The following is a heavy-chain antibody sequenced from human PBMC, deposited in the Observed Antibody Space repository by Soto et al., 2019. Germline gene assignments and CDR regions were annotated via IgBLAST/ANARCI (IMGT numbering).Heavy chain of an antibody. Sequence: QVQLVQSGAEVKKPGSSVKVSCKASGGTFGSYAITWVRRAPGQGLEWLGGIIPILNSPAYAQKCQARVVITADEITNTAYMELNSLRFDDTAGYYCAREAPYCTSATCPKFYDMDVWGQGTTVTVAS. CDR2: IIPILNSP. J-gene: IGHJ6*02. CDR1: GGTFGSYA. V-gene: IGHV1-69*01. CDR3: AREAPYCTSATCPKFYDMDV. D-gene: IGHD2-2*01.